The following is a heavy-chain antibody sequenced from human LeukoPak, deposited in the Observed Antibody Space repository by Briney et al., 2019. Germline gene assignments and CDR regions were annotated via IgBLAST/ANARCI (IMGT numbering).Heavy chain of an antibody. J-gene: IGHJ3*02. CDR2: ISSSSSYI. Sequence: GGSLRLSCAASGFTFSSYSMNWVRQAPGKGLEWVSSISSSSSYIYYADSVKGRFTISRENAKNSLYLQMNSLRAEDTAVYYCARGKAPRDAFDIWGQGTMVTVSS. CDR1: GFTFSSYS. V-gene: IGHV3-21*01. CDR3: ARGKAPRDAFDI.